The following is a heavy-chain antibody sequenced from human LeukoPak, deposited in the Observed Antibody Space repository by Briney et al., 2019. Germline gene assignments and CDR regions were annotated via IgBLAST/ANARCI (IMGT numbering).Heavy chain of an antibody. J-gene: IGHJ3*02. D-gene: IGHD2-21*02. CDR1: GFTFSSYG. Sequence: GGSLRLSCAASGFTFSSYGMHWVRQAPGKGLEWVAVIWYDGSNKYYADSVKGRFTISRDNSKNTLYLQMNSLRAEDTAVYYCARDPCGGDCFDAFDIWGQGTMVTVSS. CDR3: ARDPCGGDCFDAFDI. CDR2: IWYDGSNK. V-gene: IGHV3-33*01.